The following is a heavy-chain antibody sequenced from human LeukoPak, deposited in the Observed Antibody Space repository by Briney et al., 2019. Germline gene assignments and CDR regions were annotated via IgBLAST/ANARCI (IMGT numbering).Heavy chain of an antibody. CDR1: GGSISSSSYY. D-gene: IGHD3-22*01. CDR3: ARVVDDSSGYWFWYFDL. Sequence: SETLSLTCTVSGGSISSSSYYWGWIRQPPGKGLEWIGSIYYSGSTNYNPSLKSRVTISVDTSKNQFSLKLSSVTAADTAVYYCARVVDDSSGYWFWYFDLWGRGTLVTVSS. CDR2: IYYSGST. V-gene: IGHV4-39*07. J-gene: IGHJ2*01.